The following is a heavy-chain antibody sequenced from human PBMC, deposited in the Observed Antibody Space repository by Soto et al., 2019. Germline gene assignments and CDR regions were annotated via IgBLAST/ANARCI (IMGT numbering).Heavy chain of an antibody. D-gene: IGHD2-15*01. J-gene: IGHJ5*02. CDR1: GGTFSSYA. CDR3: ARERGYRSGGSCYSISWFDP. Sequence: QVQLVQSGAEVKKPGSSVKVSCKASGGTFSSYAISWVRQAPGQGLEWMGGIIPIFGTANYAQKFQGRVTITADKSTSTAYMELSSLRSEDTAVYYCARERGYRSGGSCYSISWFDPWGQGTLVTVSS. V-gene: IGHV1-69*06. CDR2: IIPIFGTA.